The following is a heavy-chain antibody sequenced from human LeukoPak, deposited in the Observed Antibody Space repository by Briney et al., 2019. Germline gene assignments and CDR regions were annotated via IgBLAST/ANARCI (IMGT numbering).Heavy chain of an antibody. Sequence: GGSLRLSCAASGFTFSSYEMNWVRQAPGKGLEWVSYISSSSSYIYYADSVKGRFTISRDNAKNSLYLQMNSLRAEDTAVYYCARDLYYDSSGPGSAFDIWGQGTMVTVSS. D-gene: IGHD3-22*01. CDR3: ARDLYYDSSGPGSAFDI. V-gene: IGHV3-21*05. J-gene: IGHJ3*02. CDR1: GFTFSSYE. CDR2: ISSSSSYI.